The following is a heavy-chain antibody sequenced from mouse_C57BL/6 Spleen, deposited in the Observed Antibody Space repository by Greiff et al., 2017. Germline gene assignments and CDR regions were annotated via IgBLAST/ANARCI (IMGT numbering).Heavy chain of an antibody. CDR3: ARGDYYGSSYYWERYYYAMDY. D-gene: IGHD1-1*01. Sequence: VQLQQPGAELVKPGASVKLSCKASGYTFTSYLMHWVKQRPGRGLEWIGRIDPNSGGTKYNEKFKRKATLTVDKPSSTAYMQLSSLTSEDSAVYYSARGDYYGSSYYWERYYYAMDYWGQGTSVTVSS. V-gene: IGHV1-72*01. CDR2: IDPNSGGT. J-gene: IGHJ4*01. CDR1: GYTFTSYL.